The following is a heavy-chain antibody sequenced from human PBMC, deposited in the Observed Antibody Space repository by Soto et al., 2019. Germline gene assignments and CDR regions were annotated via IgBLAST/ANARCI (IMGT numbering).Heavy chain of an antibody. D-gene: IGHD1-1*01. CDR1: GETFSTFA. CDR3: ARGSPCSTTTCSLNEVWFDP. Sequence: QVQLLQSGAELKRPGSSVKVFCKASGETFSTFAITWVRQAPGHGPEWMGGIIPLFGTAHYARRFEDRVTMTADESTSTAYMELRSLTSEDTAIYYCARGSPCSTTTCSLNEVWFDPWGQGTLVTVST. V-gene: IGHV1-69*01. J-gene: IGHJ5*02. CDR2: IIPLFGTA.